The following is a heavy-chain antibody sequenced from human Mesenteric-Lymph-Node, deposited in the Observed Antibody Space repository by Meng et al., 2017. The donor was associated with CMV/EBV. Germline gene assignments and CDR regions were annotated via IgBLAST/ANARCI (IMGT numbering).Heavy chain of an antibody. D-gene: IGHD2-2*01. CDR1: GFTFSSYS. J-gene: IGHJ6*02. CDR3: ARNIVVVPAAPYYYYYYGMDV. Sequence: GESLKISCAASGFTFSSYSMNWVRQAPGKGLEWVSYISSSSSTIYYADSVKGRFIISRDNAKNSLYLQMNSLRAEDTAVYYCARNIVVVPAAPYYYYYYGMDVWGQGTTVTVSS. V-gene: IGHV3-48*04. CDR2: ISSSSSTI.